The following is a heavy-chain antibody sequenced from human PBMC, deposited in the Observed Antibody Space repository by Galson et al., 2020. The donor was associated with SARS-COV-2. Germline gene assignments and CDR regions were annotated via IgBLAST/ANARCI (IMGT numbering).Heavy chain of an antibody. D-gene: IGHD6-13*01. CDR1: GYSISSGYY. Sequence: SETLSLTCTVSGYSISSGYYWGWIRQPPGKGLEWIGRIYHSGSTYYNPSLKSRVTISVDTSKNQFSLKLSSVTAADTAVYYCAREGGLGGSSWPTRGNWFDPWGQGTLVTVSS. V-gene: IGHV4-38-2*02. CDR2: IYHSGST. J-gene: IGHJ5*02. CDR3: AREGGLGGSSWPTRGNWFDP.